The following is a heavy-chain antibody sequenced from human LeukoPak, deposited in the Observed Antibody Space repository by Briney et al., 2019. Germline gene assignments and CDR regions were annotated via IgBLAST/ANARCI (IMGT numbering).Heavy chain of an antibody. Sequence: SETLSLTCTVSGGSISSSSYYWGWIRQPPGKGLEWIGEINHSGSTNYNPSLKSRVTISVDTSKNQFSLKLSSVTAADTAVYYCARGPYSSSFAAYWGQGTLVTVSS. CDR3: ARGPYSSSFAAY. CDR1: GGSISSSSYY. J-gene: IGHJ4*02. D-gene: IGHD6-13*01. V-gene: IGHV4-39*07. CDR2: INHSGST.